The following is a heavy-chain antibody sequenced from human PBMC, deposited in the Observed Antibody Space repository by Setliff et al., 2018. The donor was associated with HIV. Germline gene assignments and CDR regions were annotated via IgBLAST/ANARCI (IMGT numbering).Heavy chain of an antibody. CDR2: VYYIGST. D-gene: IGHD5-12*01. Sequence: SETRSLTCTVSGGSISSHYWSWIRQPPGKGLEWIGYVYYIGSTNYNPSLQSRVTISIDTSKTQFSLKLTSVTTADTAMYYCARLVWTGYGSRAYDIWGQGTVVTVSS. CDR3: ARLVWTGYGSRAYDI. J-gene: IGHJ3*02. V-gene: IGHV4-59*11. CDR1: GGSISSHY.